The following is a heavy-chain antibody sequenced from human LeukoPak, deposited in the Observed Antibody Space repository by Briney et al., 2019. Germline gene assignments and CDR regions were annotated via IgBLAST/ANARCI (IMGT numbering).Heavy chain of an antibody. CDR2: ISYDGSNK. CDR1: GFTFSSYA. CDR3: ARERYTVTTRTYYFDY. J-gene: IGHJ4*02. D-gene: IGHD4-17*01. Sequence: GGSLRLSCAASGFTFSSYAMHWVRQAPGKGLEWVAVISYDGSNKYYADSVKGRFTTSRDNSKNTLYLQMNSLRAEDTAVYYCARERYTVTTRTYYFDYWGQGTLVTVSS. V-gene: IGHV3-30-3*01.